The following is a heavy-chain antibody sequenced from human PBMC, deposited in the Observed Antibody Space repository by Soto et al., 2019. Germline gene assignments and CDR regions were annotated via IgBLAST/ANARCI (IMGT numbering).Heavy chain of an antibody. V-gene: IGHV4-39*02. CDR2: VYRTGGT. J-gene: IGHJ4*02. CDR1: GASVSSSTNS. D-gene: IGHD3-10*01. Sequence: QLQLQESGPGLVKPWETLSLTCTVSGASVSSSTNSGGWFRQPPGKGLEWIGSVYRTGGTYYSPSLKSRVAISVDPSKKHLSLNLESVTAADTAVYFCFNGRYGSFDYWGQGTLVTVSS. CDR3: FNGRYGSFDY.